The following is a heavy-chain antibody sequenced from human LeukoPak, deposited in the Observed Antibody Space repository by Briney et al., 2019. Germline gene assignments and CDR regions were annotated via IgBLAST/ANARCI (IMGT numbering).Heavy chain of an antibody. CDR2: ISGSGGST. J-gene: IGHJ4*02. D-gene: IGHD3-9*01. CDR1: GFTFSSYA. V-gene: IGHV3-23*01. Sequence: GGSLRLSCAASGFTFSSYAMSWVRQAPGKGLEWVSAISGSGGSTYYADSVKGRFTIPRDNSKNTLYLQMNSLRAEDTAIYYCAKGVRFLDWWILDYWGQGSLVTVSS. CDR3: AKGVRFLDWWILDY.